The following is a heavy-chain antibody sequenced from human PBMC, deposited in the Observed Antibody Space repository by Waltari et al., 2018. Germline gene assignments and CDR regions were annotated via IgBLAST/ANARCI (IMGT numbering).Heavy chain of an antibody. Sequence: QVQLQQWGAGLLKPSETLSLTCAVYGGSFSGYYWSWIRQPPGKGLGWIGDINHSGTTNHSPALKSRVTISVDTSNNQVSVRPGSATAADTAVYYCARGRGLDVWGKGTTVTVSS. D-gene: IGHD3-10*01. CDR2: INHSGTT. J-gene: IGHJ6*04. CDR3: ARGRGLDV. V-gene: IGHV4-34*01. CDR1: GGSFSGYY.